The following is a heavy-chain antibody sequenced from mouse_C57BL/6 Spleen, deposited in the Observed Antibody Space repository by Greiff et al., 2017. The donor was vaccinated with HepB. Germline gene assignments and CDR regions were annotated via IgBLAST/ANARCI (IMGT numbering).Heavy chain of an antibody. J-gene: IGHJ4*01. Sequence: QVQLQQPGAELVMPGASVKLSCKACGYTFTSYWMHWVKQRPGQGLEWIGEIDPSDSYTNYNQKFKGKSTLTVDKSSSTAYMQLSSLTSEDSAVYYCARTGDGYYDYAMDYWGQGTSVTVSS. CDR2: IDPSDSYT. CDR1: GYTFTSYW. D-gene: IGHD2-3*01. CDR3: ARTGDGYYDYAMDY. V-gene: IGHV1-69*01.